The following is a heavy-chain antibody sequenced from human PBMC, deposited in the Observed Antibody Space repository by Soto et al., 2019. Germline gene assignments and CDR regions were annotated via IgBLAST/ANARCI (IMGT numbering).Heavy chain of an antibody. CDR2: MNPNSGNT. Sequence: QVQLVQSGAEVKKPGASVKVSCKASGYTFTSYDINWVRQATGQGLEWMGWMNPNSGNTGYAQKFQGRATMTRNTSIRTAYMELSSLGSEVPAVYYCGTPEGLIWGQGTTVTVSS. V-gene: IGHV1-8*01. CDR3: GTPEGLI. CDR1: GYTFTSYD. J-gene: IGHJ6*02.